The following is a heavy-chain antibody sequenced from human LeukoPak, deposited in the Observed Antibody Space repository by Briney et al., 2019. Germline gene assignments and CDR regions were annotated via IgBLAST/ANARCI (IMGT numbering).Heavy chain of an antibody. Sequence: PSQTLSLTCAVSGGSISSGGYSWSWIRQPPRKGLEWIGYIYHSGSTYYNPSLKSRVTISVDRSKNQFSLKLSSVTAADTAVYYCARELRGAFDIWGQGTMVTVSS. CDR3: ARELRGAFDI. CDR2: IYHSGST. V-gene: IGHV4-30-2*01. J-gene: IGHJ3*02. D-gene: IGHD3-10*01. CDR1: GGSISSGGYS.